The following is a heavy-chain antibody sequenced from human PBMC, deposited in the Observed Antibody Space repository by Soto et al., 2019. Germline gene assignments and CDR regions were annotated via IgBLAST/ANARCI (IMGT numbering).Heavy chain of an antibody. Sequence: SETLSLTCAVSGGSISSSNWWSWVRQPPGKGLEWIGEIYHSGSTNYNPSLKSRVTISVDKSKNQFSLKLSSVTAADTAVYYCAREVTAAGYGDYFDYWGQGTLVTVSS. CDR3: AREVTAAGYGDYFDY. CDR1: GGSISSSNW. D-gene: IGHD6-13*01. J-gene: IGHJ4*02. CDR2: IYHSGST. V-gene: IGHV4-4*02.